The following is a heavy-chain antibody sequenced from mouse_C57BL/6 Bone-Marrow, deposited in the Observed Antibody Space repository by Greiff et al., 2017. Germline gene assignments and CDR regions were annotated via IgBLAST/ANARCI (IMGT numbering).Heavy chain of an antibody. V-gene: IGHV1-39*01. J-gene: IGHJ3*01. D-gene: IGHD2-2*01. Sequence: EVQRVESGPELVKPGASVKISCKASGYSFTDYNMNWVQQSNGKSLEWIGVINPNYGTTSYNQKFKGKATLTVDQSSSTAYMQLNSLTAEDSAVYYCARYGYDGSWFAYWGQGTLVTVSA. CDR2: INPNYGTT. CDR3: ARYGYDGSWFAY. CDR1: GYSFTDYN.